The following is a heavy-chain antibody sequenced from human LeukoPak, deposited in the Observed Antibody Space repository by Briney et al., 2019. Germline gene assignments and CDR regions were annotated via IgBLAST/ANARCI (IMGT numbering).Heavy chain of an antibody. CDR1: GGSFSGYY. CDR3: VSYYDTGDYYMDV. CDR2: INHSGST. D-gene: IGHD3-22*01. Sequence: SETLSLTCAVYGGSFSGYYWSWIRQPPGKGLEWIGEINHSGSTNYNPSLKSRVTISVDTSKNQFSLKLSSVTAADTAVYYYVSYYDTGDYYMDVWGKGTTVTISS. V-gene: IGHV4-34*01. J-gene: IGHJ6*03.